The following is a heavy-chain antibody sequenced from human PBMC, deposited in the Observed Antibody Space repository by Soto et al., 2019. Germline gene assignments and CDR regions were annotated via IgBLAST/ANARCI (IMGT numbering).Heavy chain of an antibody. CDR1: GYTFTSYG. CDR3: ARDKDYYDSSGSGWFDP. Sequence: QVQLVQSGAEVKKPGASVKVSCKASGYTFTSYGISWVRQAPGQGLEWMGWISAYNGNTNYAQKLQGRVTMTTDTSTSTAYMELRSLRSDDTAVYYCARDKDYYDSSGSGWFDPWGQGTLVTGSS. D-gene: IGHD3-22*01. CDR2: ISAYNGNT. J-gene: IGHJ5*02. V-gene: IGHV1-18*04.